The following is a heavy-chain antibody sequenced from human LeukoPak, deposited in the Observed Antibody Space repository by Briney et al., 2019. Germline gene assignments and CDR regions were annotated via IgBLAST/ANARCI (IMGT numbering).Heavy chain of an antibody. CDR1: GFTFSSYG. Sequence: GGSLRLSCAASGFTFSSYGMHWVRRAPGKGLEWVAVISYDGSNKYYADSVKGRFTISRDNSKNTLYLQMNSLRAEDTAVYYCAKERLRFLEWLFDYWGQGTLVTVSS. CDR3: AKERLRFLEWLFDY. J-gene: IGHJ4*02. V-gene: IGHV3-30*18. CDR2: ISYDGSNK. D-gene: IGHD3-3*01.